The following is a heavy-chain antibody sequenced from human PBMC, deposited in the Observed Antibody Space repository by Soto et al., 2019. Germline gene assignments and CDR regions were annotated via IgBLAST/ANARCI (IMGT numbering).Heavy chain of an antibody. CDR2: IIPIFGTA. CDR3: ARGNHRWLQLWYFDL. Sequence: QVQLVQSGAEVKKPGSSVTVSCKASGGTFSSYTISWVRQAPGQGLEWMGGIIPIFGTANYAQKFQGRVTITADESTSTAHMELSSLSSEDTAVYYCARGNHRWLQLWYFDLWGSGTLVTVSS. J-gene: IGHJ2*01. D-gene: IGHD5-12*01. CDR1: GGTFSSYT. V-gene: IGHV1-69*12.